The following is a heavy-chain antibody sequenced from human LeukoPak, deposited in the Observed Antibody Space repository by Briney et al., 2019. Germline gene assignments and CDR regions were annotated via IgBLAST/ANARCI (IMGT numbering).Heavy chain of an antibody. V-gene: IGHV3-66*01. CDR1: GFTVSSSY. J-gene: IGHJ6*02. CDR3: ARELRYYYGMDV. CDR2: IYAGGST. Sequence: PGGSLRLSCAASGFTVSSSYMSWVRQAPGKGLEWVSVIYAGGSTYYTDSVKGRFTISRDNSKNTLYLQMNSLRAEDTAVYYCARELRYYYGMDVWGQGTTVTVSS.